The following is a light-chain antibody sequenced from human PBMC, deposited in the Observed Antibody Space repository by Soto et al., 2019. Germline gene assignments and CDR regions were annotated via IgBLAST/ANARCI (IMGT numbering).Light chain of an antibody. V-gene: IGKV1-5*03. CDR1: QSVNSR. J-gene: IGKJ1*01. CDR3: QQYDGYPWT. Sequence: DIQMTQSPSTPSASIGDTVNINCRASQSVNSRLAWYQQRPGKTPRILIYKASSLEREVPSRFSGSGSGTEYTLTIRNLEPDDFATYYCQQYDGYPWTFGQGTEVEVK. CDR2: KAS.